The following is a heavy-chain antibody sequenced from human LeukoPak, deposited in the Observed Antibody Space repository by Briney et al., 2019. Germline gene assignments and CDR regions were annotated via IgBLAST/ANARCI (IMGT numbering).Heavy chain of an antibody. D-gene: IGHD6-19*01. Sequence: GGSLRLSCAASGFTFSSCWMSWVRQAPGKGLEWVANRKQDGSEKYYVDSVKDRFTISRDNAKNSLYLQMNSLRAEDTAVYYCAREGEQWLVDAFDIWGQGTMVTVSS. CDR2: RKQDGSEK. CDR1: GFTFSSCW. V-gene: IGHV3-7*01. J-gene: IGHJ3*02. CDR3: AREGEQWLVDAFDI.